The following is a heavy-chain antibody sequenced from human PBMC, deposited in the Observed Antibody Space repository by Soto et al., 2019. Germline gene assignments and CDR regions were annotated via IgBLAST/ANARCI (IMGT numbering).Heavy chain of an antibody. V-gene: IGHV5-10-1*01. CDR3: ARQEGYSYGYNC. CDR1: GYSFTSSW. J-gene: IGHJ4*02. D-gene: IGHD5-18*01. CDR2: IDPSDSYT. Sequence: PGESLKISCKVSGYSFTSSWISWVRQMPGKGLEWMGRIDPSDSYTNYSPSFQGHVTISADKSISTAYLQWSSLKASDTAMFYCARQEGYSYGYNCWGQGTLVTVSS.